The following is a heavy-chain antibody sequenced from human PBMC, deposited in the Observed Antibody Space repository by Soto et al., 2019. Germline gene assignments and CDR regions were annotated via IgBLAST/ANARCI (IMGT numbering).Heavy chain of an antibody. CDR1: GFTFTSYG. D-gene: IGHD5-18*01. CDR2: ISYDGGLQ. J-gene: IGHJ4*02. Sequence: QAHPVESGGGVVQPGRSLRLSCAASGFTFTSYGMHWVRQAPGTRLKWVAVISYDGGLQHYADSVKGRFTISRDNSKNMVLLQMNSLRAEDTAVYYCVSDRGYGHASVPYSWGQGTLVSVSS. CDR3: VSDRGYGHASVPYS. V-gene: IGHV3-30*03.